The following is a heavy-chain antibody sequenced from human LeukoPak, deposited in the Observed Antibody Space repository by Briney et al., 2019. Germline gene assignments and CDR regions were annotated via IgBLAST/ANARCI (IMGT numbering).Heavy chain of an antibody. Sequence: ASVKVSCKASGYTFTSYAMHWVRLAPGQGLEWMRWITPSGGTNYPQKLQGRVDITRDTSITTAYMALSRLTSDDTAVYYCARDRYGDGFAHFDYWGQGALVTVSS. CDR1: GYTFTSYA. CDR3: ARDRYGDGFAHFDY. V-gene: IGHV1-2*02. D-gene: IGHD5-24*01. J-gene: IGHJ4*02. CDR2: ITPSGGT.